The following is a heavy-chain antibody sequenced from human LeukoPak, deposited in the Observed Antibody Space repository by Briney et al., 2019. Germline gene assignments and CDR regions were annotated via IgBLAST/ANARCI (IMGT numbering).Heavy chain of an antibody. V-gene: IGHV3-53*01. Sequence: PGGSLRLSCAASGFTVSSNYMSWVRQAPGKGLEWVSVIYSGGSTYYADSVKGRFTISRDNSKNTLYLQMNSLRAEDTAVYFCANPDSSGFYFSMRFDFWGQGTLVTVSS. CDR2: IYSGGST. D-gene: IGHD3-22*01. CDR3: ANPDSSGFYFSMRFDF. CDR1: GFTVSSNY. J-gene: IGHJ4*02.